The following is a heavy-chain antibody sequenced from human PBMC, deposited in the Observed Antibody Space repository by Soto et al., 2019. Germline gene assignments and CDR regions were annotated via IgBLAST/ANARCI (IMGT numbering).Heavy chain of an antibody. Sequence: EVQLLESGGGLVQPGGSLRLSCAASGLTFSSYAMSWVRQAPGKGLEWVSVISGSGGYTYYADSVKGRFTISRDNSKNTLYLQMNNLSAEDTAIYYCAKAAQPTAVAGRYFDYWGQGNLVTVSS. CDR3: AKAAQPTAVAGRYFDY. CDR1: GLTFSSYA. V-gene: IGHV3-23*01. CDR2: ISGSGGYT. J-gene: IGHJ4*02. D-gene: IGHD6-19*01.